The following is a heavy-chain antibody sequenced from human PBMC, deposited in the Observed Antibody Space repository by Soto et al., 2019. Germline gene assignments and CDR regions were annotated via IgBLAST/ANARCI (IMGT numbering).Heavy chain of an antibody. CDR1: GGSISSSY. D-gene: IGHD5-18*01. V-gene: IGHV4-59*08. J-gene: IGHJ4*02. CDR3: ARHRYSYGVYYFDY. Sequence: SETLSLTCTVSGGSISSSYWSWIRQPPGKGLEWIGYIHYSGRTNYNPSLKSRVTISVDSSKNQFSLKLSSVTAADTAVYYCARHRYSYGVYYFDYWGQGTLVTVSS. CDR2: IHYSGRT.